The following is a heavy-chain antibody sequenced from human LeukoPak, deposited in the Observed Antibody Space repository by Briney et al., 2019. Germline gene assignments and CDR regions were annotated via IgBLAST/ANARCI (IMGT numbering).Heavy chain of an antibody. V-gene: IGHV4-39*01. CDR1: GGSIGSYH. CDR2: ISYTGST. Sequence: SETLSLTCTVSGGSIGSYHWGWIRQPPGKGLEWIGSISYTGSTYYNPSLKSRVTISVDTSKNQFSLKLSSVTAADTAVYFCARGPYSYDSSGAFDIWGQGTMVTVSS. J-gene: IGHJ3*02. D-gene: IGHD3-22*01. CDR3: ARGPYSYDSSGAFDI.